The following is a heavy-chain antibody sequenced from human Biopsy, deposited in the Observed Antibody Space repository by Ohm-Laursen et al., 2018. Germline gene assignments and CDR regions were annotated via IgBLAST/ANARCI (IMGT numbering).Heavy chain of an antibody. D-gene: IGHD3-22*01. CDR1: GFTYTNYA. V-gene: IGHV3-23*01. Sequence: SLRLSCTASGFTYTNYAMSWVRQAPGKGLEWVSAITTSGETTYYTDPVKGRFTISRDDPKNTLYQQMNSLRAEDTAVYYCAREGDDSSGYTPHDFDYWGQGTLVTVSS. CDR2: ITTSGETT. CDR3: AREGDDSSGYTPHDFDY. J-gene: IGHJ4*02.